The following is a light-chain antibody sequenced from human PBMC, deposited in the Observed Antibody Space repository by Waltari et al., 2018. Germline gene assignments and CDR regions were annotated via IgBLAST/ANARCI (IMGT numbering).Light chain of an antibody. V-gene: IGKV3-11*01. J-gene: IGKJ4*01. Sequence: ESVLTQSPAMLSLYPGAPAILSCRASQSLIYYLDWYQQKPRQAPRLLIYGASSRATGIPSRFSGSGSGTDFTLTISSLEPEDFAVYYCQQRYKWPLTFGGGTKVEIK. CDR3: QQRYKWPLT. CDR2: GAS. CDR1: QSLIYY.